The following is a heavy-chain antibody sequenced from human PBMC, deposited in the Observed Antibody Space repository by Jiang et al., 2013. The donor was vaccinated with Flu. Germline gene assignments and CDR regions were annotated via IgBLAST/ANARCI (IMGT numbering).Heavy chain of an antibody. D-gene: IGHD2-15*01. CDR2: INPNSGGT. V-gene: IGHV1-2*04. Sequence: GAEVKKPGASVKVSCKASGYTFTGYYMHWVRQAPGQGLEWMGWINPNSGGTNYAQKFQGWVTMTRDTSISTAYMELSRLRSDDTAVYYCARDRILRSGQLFYYGMDVWGQGTTVTVSS. CDR3: ARDRILRSGQLFYYGMDV. CDR1: GYTFTGYY. J-gene: IGHJ6*02.